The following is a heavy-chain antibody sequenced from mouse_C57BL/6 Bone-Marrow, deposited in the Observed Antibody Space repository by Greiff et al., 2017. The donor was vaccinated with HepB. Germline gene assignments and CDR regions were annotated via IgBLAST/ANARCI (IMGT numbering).Heavy chain of an antibody. D-gene: IGHD1-1*01. Sequence: EVQVVESGEGLVKPGGSLKLSCAASGFTFSSYAMSWVRQTPEKRLEWVAYISSGGDYIYYADTVKGRFTISRDNARNTLYLQMSSLKSEDTAMYYGTKDTNYGSSLDYWGQGTTLTVSS. J-gene: IGHJ2*01. CDR2: ISSGGDYI. CDR3: TKDTNYGSSLDY. CDR1: GFTFSSYA. V-gene: IGHV5-9-1*02.